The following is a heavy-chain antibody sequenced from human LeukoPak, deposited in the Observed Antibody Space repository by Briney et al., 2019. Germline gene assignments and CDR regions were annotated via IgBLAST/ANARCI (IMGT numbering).Heavy chain of an antibody. CDR2: ISYDGSNK. D-gene: IGHD3-22*01. J-gene: IGHJ4*02. CDR1: GFTFSSYG. V-gene: IGHV3-30*03. Sequence: GGSLRLSCAASGFTFSSYGMHWVRQAPGKGLEWVAVISYDGSNKYYADSVKGRFTISRDNAKNSLYLQMNSLRAEDTAVYYCARGSTYYDSSGQVPFDYWGQGTLVTVSS. CDR3: ARGSTYYDSSGQVPFDY.